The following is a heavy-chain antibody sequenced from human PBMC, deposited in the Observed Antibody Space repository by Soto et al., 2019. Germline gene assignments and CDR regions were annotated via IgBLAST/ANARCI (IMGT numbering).Heavy chain of an antibody. V-gene: IGHV4-34*01. CDR2: INHSGST. D-gene: IGHD1-1*01. CDR3: ARDQRYVSSIDY. J-gene: IGHJ4*02. CDR1: GGSFSGYY. Sequence: PSETLSLTCAVYGGSFSGYYWSWIRQPPGKGLEWIGEINHSGSTNYNPSLKSRVTISVDTSKNQFSLKLSSVTAADTAVYYCARDQRYVSSIDYWGQGTLVTVSS.